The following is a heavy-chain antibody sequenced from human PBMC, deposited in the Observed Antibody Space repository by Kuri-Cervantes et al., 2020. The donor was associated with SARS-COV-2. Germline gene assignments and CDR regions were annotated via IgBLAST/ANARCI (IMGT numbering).Heavy chain of an antibody. CDR1: GFTFSSYD. Sequence: GGSLRLSCAASGFTFSSYDMHWVRQATEKGLEWVSAIGTAGDPYYPGSVKGRFTISRENAKNSLYLQMNSLRTGDTAVYYCARDLSKQIAARVNFDYWGQGTLVTVSS. CDR3: ARDLSKQIAARVNFDY. CDR2: IGTAGDP. J-gene: IGHJ4*02. D-gene: IGHD6-6*01. V-gene: IGHV3-13*05.